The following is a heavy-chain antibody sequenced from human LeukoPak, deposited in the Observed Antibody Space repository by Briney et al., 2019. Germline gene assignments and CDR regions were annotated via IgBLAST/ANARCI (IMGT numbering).Heavy chain of an antibody. D-gene: IGHD3-3*01. Sequence: SETLSLTCTVSGGSISSYYWSWIRQPPGKGLEWIGYIYYSGSTNYNPSLKSRVTISVDTSKNQFSLKLSSVTAADTAVYYCAGGGGDYYDFWSGYNIHAFDIWGQGTMVTVSS. CDR2: IYYSGST. CDR3: AGGGGDYYDFWSGYNIHAFDI. V-gene: IGHV4-59*01. CDR1: GGSISSYY. J-gene: IGHJ3*02.